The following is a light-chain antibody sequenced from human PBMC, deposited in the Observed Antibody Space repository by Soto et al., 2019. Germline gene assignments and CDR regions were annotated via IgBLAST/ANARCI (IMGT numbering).Light chain of an antibody. Sequence: PATLAACIRGRVTNNFRASQSVDSRLAWYQQKPGKAPKLLVYDASTLETGVPSRFSGSGSGAEFTLTITGLQPEDIATYSCQHYDSFWSFGQGTKVDTK. CDR3: QHYDSFWS. CDR1: QSVDSR. CDR2: DAS. J-gene: IGKJ1*01. V-gene: IGKV1-5*01.